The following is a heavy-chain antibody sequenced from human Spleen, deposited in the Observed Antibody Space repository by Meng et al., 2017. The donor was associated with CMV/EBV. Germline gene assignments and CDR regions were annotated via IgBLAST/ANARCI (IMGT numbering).Heavy chain of an antibody. CDR3: ARDGGYGSGKGWFDP. V-gene: IGHV3-30*04. CDR1: GFTFSSYA. J-gene: IGHJ5*02. D-gene: IGHD3-10*01. CDR2: TSYDGSNK. Sequence: GGSLRLSCAASGFTFSSYAMHWVRQAPGKGLEWLAVTSYDGSNKYYTDSVKGRFTISRGNSKNTLYLQMIRMRAEDTAVYYCARDGGYGSGKGWFDPWGQGALVTVSS.